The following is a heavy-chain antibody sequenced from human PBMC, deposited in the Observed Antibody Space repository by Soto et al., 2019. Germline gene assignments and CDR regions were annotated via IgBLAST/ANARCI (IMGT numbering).Heavy chain of an antibody. J-gene: IGHJ4*02. D-gene: IGHD3-16*01. V-gene: IGHV4-31*03. CDR1: GGSISSGGYY. CDR2: IYYSGST. CDR3: AREAKGGGYFDY. Sequence: QVQLQESGPGLVKPSQTLSLTCTVSGGSISSGGYYWSWIRQHPGKGLEWIGYIYYSGSTYYNPSLKRRVTIAVGPSKNQFSLKLSFVTAADTAVYYCAREAKGGGYFDYWGQGTLVTVSS.